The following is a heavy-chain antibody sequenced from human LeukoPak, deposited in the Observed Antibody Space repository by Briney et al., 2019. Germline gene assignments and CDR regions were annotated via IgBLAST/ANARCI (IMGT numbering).Heavy chain of an antibody. CDR3: ARVPRSYYYYYYMDV. Sequence: SETLSLTCTVSGGSISSSSYYWSWIRQPPGKGLEWIGSIYYSGSTYYNPSLKSRVTMSADTSKNQFSLKLSSVTAADTAVYYCARVPRSYYYYYYMDVWGKGTTVTVSS. CDR1: GGSISSSSYY. V-gene: IGHV4-39*07. CDR2: IYYSGST. J-gene: IGHJ6*03.